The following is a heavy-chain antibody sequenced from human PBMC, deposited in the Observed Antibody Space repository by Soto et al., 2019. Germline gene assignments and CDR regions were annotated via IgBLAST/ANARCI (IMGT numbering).Heavy chain of an antibody. D-gene: IGHD2-2*03. CDR3: TRGSHSPGIAMDGFSY. CDR1: GVPFSNYG. CDR2: IIPFFGTT. V-gene: IGHV1-69*13. Sequence: ASVKVSCKASGVPFSNYGISWVRQAPGQGLEWLGGIIPFFGTTKYAQKFQGRVTITADESTSTSYMEVSGLTSEDTAIYYCTRGSHSPGIAMDGFSYWGQGTLVTVSS. J-gene: IGHJ4*02.